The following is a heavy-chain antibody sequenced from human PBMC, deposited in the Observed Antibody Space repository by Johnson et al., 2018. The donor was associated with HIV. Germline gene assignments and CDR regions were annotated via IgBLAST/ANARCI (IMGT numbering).Heavy chain of an antibody. V-gene: IGHV3-33*01. CDR3: AREGALGAYDAFDI. Sequence: QLVESGGGVVQPGRSLPLSCPASGFTFSSYGMHWVRQAPGKGLEWVAVIRYDGSNKYYADSVKGRFTISRDNSKNTLYLQMNSLRAEDTAVYYCAREGALGAYDAFDIWGQGTMLTVSS. CDR1: GFTFSSYG. CDR2: IRYDGSNK. D-gene: IGHD3-10*01. J-gene: IGHJ3*02.